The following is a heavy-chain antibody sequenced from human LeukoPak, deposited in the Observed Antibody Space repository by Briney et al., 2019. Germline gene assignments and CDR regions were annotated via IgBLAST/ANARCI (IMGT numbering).Heavy chain of an antibody. J-gene: IGHJ6*02. CDR1: GYTFTSYG. D-gene: IGHD6-19*01. Sequence: HGASVKVSCKASGYTFTSYGISWVRQAPGQGLEWMGWISAYNGNTNYAQKLQGRVTMTTDTSTSTAYMELRSLRSDDTAVYYCVSSGWYPPYTDGMDVWGQGTTVTVSS. CDR2: ISAYNGNT. V-gene: IGHV1-18*01. CDR3: VSSGWYPPYTDGMDV.